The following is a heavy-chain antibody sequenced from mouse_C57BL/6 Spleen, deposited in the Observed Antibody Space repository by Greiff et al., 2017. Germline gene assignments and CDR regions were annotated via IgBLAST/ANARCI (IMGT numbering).Heavy chain of an antibody. CDR1: GYTFTSYW. CDR3: ASLGGCYAFAY. J-gene: IGHJ3*01. V-gene: IGHV1-53*01. D-gene: IGHD1-1*02. CDR2: INPSNGGT. Sequence: QVQLQQPGTELVKPGASVKLSCKASGYTFTSYWMYWVKQRPGQGLEWIGNINPSNGGTKYNEMFKSKVTLTVDKSSSTAYMQLSSLTSEDSAVYYCASLGGCYAFAYWGQGALVTVSA.